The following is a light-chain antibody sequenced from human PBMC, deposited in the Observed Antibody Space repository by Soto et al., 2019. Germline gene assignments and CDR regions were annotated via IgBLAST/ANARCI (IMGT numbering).Light chain of an antibody. CDR1: SSNIGAGYD. J-gene: IGLJ2*01. V-gene: IGLV1-40*01. CDR3: QSYDSSLSGPV. Sequence: QSVLTQPPSVSGAPGQRVTISCTGSSSNIGAGYDVHWYQQLPGTAPKLLIYGNSNRPSGVPDRFSGSKSGTSASLAITGLQAEYEADYYYQSYDSSLSGPVFGGGTKLTVL. CDR2: GNS.